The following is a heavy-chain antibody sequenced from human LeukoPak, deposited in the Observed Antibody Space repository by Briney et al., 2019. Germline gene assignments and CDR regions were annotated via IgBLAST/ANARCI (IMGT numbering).Heavy chain of an antibody. CDR2: ISAYNGNT. CDR3: ARSGVGYYYDSSGYYPLDY. CDR1: GYTFTNYG. J-gene: IGHJ4*02. V-gene: IGHV1-18*01. D-gene: IGHD3-22*01. Sequence: ASVKVSCKASGYTFTNYGISWVRQAPGQGLEWMGWISAYNGNTNYAQKFQGGVTMTTDTSTSTAYMDLRSLRSDDTAVYYCARSGVGYYYDSSGYYPLDYWGQGTLVTVSS.